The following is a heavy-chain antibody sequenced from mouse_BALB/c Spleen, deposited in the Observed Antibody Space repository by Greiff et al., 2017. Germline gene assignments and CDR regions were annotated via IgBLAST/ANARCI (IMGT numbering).Heavy chain of an antibody. CDR1: GYSITSDYA. Sequence: EVQLQESGPGLVKPSQSLSLTCTVTGYSITSDYAWNWIRQFPGNKLEWMGYISYSGSTSYNPSLKSRISITRDTSKNQFFLQLNSVTTEDTATYYCARRPLTGIFDYWGQGTTLTVSS. CDR3: ARRPLTGIFDY. V-gene: IGHV3-2*02. D-gene: IGHD4-1*01. CDR2: ISYSGST. J-gene: IGHJ2*01.